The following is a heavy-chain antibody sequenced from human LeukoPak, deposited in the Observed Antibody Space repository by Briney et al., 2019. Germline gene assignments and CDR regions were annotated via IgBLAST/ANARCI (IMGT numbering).Heavy chain of an antibody. CDR3: ARGTLCYGSESYDY. D-gene: IGHD3-10*01. J-gene: IGHJ4*02. Sequence: PAGSLRLSCAASGFPFSAYEMNWVRQAPGKGLEWVSYISVSGGTIYYADSVKGRFTISRDNAKQSLYLQMNSLRAEDTAVYYCARGTLCYGSESYDYWGQGTLVIVSS. CDR1: GFPFSAYE. V-gene: IGHV3-48*03. CDR2: ISVSGGTI.